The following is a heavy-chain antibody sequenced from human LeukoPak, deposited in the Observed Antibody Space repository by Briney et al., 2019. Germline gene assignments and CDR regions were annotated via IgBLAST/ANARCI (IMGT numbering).Heavy chain of an antibody. J-gene: IGHJ4*02. CDR2: INPSGGST. V-gene: IGHV1-46*01. D-gene: IGHD3-3*01. CDR1: GYTFTGYY. CDR3: ARHAPSELRFLEWLSDAYYFDY. Sequence: ASVKVSCKASGYTFTGYYMHWVRQAPGQGLEWMGIINPSGGSTSYAQKFQGRVTMTRDTSTSTVYMELSSLRSEDTAVYYCARHAPSELRFLEWLSDAYYFDYWGQGTLVTVSS.